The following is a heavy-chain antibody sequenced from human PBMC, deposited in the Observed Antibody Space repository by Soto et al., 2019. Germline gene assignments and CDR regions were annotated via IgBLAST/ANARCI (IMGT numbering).Heavy chain of an antibody. CDR3: ARDSRYCTDSGCSMMRDAFDV. J-gene: IGHJ3*01. CDR1: HFSVTNNKY. D-gene: IGHD2-15*01. V-gene: IGHV4-4*02. Sequence: QVLLQESGPGLVKPSGTLSLTCTVSHFSVTNNKYWSWVRQSPRKPLEWIGEIYHSGTTYYNSSLSSRVSMSMDKSKNQVSLILTSVTAAGTAIYYCARDSRYCTDSGCSMMRDAFDVWGQGTLVTVSS. CDR2: IYHSGTT.